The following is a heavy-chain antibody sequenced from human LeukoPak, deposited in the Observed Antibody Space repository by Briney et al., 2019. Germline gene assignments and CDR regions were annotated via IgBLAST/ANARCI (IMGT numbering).Heavy chain of an antibody. CDR2: INSDGSIT. V-gene: IGHV3-74*01. Sequence: PGGSLRLSCAASGFTFTTYWMHWVRQAPGKGLVWVSHINSDGSITSYADSVKGRFTISRDNAKNTLYLQMNSLRAEDTAVYYCAKEIAVAGTYYYYGMDVWGQGTTVTVSS. J-gene: IGHJ6*02. CDR1: GFTFTTYW. D-gene: IGHD6-19*01. CDR3: AKEIAVAGTYYYYGMDV.